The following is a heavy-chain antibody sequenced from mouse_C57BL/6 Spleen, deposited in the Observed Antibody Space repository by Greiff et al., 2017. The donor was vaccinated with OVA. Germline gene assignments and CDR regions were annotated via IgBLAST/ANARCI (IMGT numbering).Heavy chain of an antibody. J-gene: IGHJ3*01. CDR2: IHPNSGST. CDR3: ARKDSSGYGFAD. V-gene: IGHV1-64*01. D-gene: IGHD3-2*02. CDR1: GYTFTSYW. Sequence: QVQLQQPGAELVKPGASVKLSCKASGYTFTSYWMHWVKQRPGQGLEWIGMIHPNSGSTNYNEKFKSKATLTVDKSSSTAYMQLSSLTSEDSAVYYCARKDSSGYGFADWGQGTLVTVSA.